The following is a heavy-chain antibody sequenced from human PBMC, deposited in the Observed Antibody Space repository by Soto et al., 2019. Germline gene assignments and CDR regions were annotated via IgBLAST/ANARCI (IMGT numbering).Heavy chain of an antibody. CDR1: GFFFQNYA. D-gene: IGHD3-3*01. V-gene: IGHV3-33*01. CDR2: IFYDGSND. Sequence: GGSLRLSCAASGFFFQNYAMHWVRLAPGKGLEWVAYIFYDGSNDNYADSVKGRFTVSRDNSEGMMYLQMNNLRAEDTGVYFCARAMTMTLARIFGMDVWGLGTSVTVSS. CDR3: ARAMTMTLARIFGMDV. J-gene: IGHJ6*02.